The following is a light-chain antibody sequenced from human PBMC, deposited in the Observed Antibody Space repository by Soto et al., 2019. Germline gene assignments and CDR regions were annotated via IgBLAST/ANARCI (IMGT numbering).Light chain of an antibody. CDR1: QTIYSN. J-gene: IGKJ1*01. CDR2: RAS. CDR3: QQYFEWPPMT. V-gene: IGKV3-15*01. Sequence: IQMTQSPATLSVSPGERATLSCRASQTIYSNVAWYQQRPGQAPRLLIYRASARATGIPARFSGSGSGTEFTLTIGSLQSEDSAVYYCQQYFEWPPMTFGQGTKVEI.